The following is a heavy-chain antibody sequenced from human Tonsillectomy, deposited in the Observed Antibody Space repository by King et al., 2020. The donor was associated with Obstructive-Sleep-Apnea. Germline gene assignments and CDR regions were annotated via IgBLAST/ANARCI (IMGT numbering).Heavy chain of an antibody. J-gene: IGHJ4*02. CDR1: GGSISNYW. Sequence: VPLQKSGPGLVKPSETLSLTCAVSGGSISNYWWSWIRQPPGKGLEWIGCIHYSGTTSYNPSLKSRVTISVDTSKNHFSLKLTSVTAADSAVYYCARYYCTSASCYNFDYWGLGTLVTVSS. D-gene: IGHD2-2*02. CDR3: ARYYCTSASCYNFDY. CDR2: IHYSGTT. V-gene: IGHV4-59*01.